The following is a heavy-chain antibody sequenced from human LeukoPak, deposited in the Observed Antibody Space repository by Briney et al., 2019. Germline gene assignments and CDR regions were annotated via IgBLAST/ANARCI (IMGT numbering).Heavy chain of an antibody. CDR3: ARANRDGHNQNFDH. CDR2: IYPGGSET. Sequence: GESLKISCKGSGYPFTTYWSAWVRQRPGKGLEWMGIIYPGGSETRYDPSFEGQVTISADRSTSTAYLQWSSLRASDTAMYYCARANRDGHNQNFDHWGQGTLVSVSS. V-gene: IGHV5-51*01. J-gene: IGHJ4*02. CDR1: GYPFTTYW. D-gene: IGHD5-24*01.